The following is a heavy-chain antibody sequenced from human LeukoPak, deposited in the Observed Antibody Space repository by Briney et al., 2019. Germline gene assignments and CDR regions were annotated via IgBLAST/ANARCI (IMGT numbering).Heavy chain of an antibody. D-gene: IGHD3-10*01. J-gene: IGHJ5*02. CDR1: GGSISPYF. CDR2: ISYTGST. Sequence: SETLSLTCTVSGGSISPYFWSWIRQPPGKGLEWIGYISYTGSTNYNPSLKSRVTISVDTSKNQFSLQLTSVTAADTAVYYCARNDYRGVTNFDPWGQGTLVTVSS. CDR3: ARNDYRGVTNFDP. V-gene: IGHV4-59*01.